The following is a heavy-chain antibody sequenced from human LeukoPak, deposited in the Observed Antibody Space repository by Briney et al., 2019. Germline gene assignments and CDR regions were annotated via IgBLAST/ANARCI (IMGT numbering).Heavy chain of an antibody. Sequence: GGSLRLSCAASGFTFSSYSMNWVRQAPGKGLEGVSSISSSSSYIYYADSVKGRFTISRDNAKNSLYLQMDSLRAEDTAVYYCASSGIGFGEPTDYWGQGTLVTVSS. CDR1: GFTFSSYS. V-gene: IGHV3-21*01. CDR2: ISSSSSYI. J-gene: IGHJ4*02. CDR3: ASSGIGFGEPTDY. D-gene: IGHD3-10*01.